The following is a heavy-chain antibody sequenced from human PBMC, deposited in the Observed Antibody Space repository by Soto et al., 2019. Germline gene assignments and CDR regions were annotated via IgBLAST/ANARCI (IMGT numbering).Heavy chain of an antibody. CDR2: ISYDGSNK. V-gene: IGHV3-30-3*01. J-gene: IGHJ6*02. CDR1: GFTFSSYA. D-gene: IGHD2-21*02. CDR3: AREDCGGDCYDYYYGMDV. Sequence: GGSLRLSCAASGFTFSSYAMHWVRQAPGKGLEWVAVISYDGSNKYYADSVKGRFTISRDNSKNTLYLQMNSLRAEDTAVYYCAREDCGGDCYDYYYGMDVWGQGTTVTVSS.